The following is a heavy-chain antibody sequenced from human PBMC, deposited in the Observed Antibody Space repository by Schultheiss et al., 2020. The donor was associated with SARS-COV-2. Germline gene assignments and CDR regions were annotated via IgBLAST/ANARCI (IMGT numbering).Heavy chain of an antibody. D-gene: IGHD7-27*01. CDR2: ISSSSSYI. Sequence: GGSLRLSCAASGFTFSSYSMNWVRQAPGKGLEWVSSISSSSSYIYYADSVKGRFTISRDNAKNSLYLQMNSLRAEDTAVYYCARDVPNTELGTLDAFDIWGQGTMVTVSS. CDR1: GFTFSSYS. CDR3: ARDVPNTELGTLDAFDI. J-gene: IGHJ3*02. V-gene: IGHV3-21*01.